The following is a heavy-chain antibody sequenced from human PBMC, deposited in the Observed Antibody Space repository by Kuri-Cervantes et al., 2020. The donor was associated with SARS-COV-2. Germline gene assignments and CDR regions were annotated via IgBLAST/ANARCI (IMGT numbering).Heavy chain of an antibody. D-gene: IGHD2-15*01. CDR3: ARGANTKRLLNIVVANNWFDP. J-gene: IGHJ5*02. V-gene: IGHV1-69*06. CDR1: GDHFSRYA. CDR2: IIPIFGTP. Sequence: SVKVSCKASGDHFSRYAISWLRQAPGQRPEWMGKIIPIFGTPNYAQKFQGRITISAETPTSTAFMELSSLIFDDTAVYYCARGANTKRLLNIVVANNWFDPWGQGTLVTVSS.